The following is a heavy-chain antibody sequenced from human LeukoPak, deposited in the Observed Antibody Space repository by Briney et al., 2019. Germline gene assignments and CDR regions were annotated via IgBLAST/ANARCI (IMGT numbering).Heavy chain of an antibody. CDR2: TYYRSKWNY. D-gene: IGHD1-26*01. Sequence: SRTLSHTRVISRHRPSRKSPASNWVKQSPSRGLEWLAPTYYRSKWNYHYAVPVKSRLTINPDTSKNQFCLQLNSVTPEDTAVYYCARNSADLDFWGQGILVTVSS. J-gene: IGHJ4*02. CDR3: ARNSADLDF. CDR1: RHRPSRKSPA. V-gene: IGHV6-1*01.